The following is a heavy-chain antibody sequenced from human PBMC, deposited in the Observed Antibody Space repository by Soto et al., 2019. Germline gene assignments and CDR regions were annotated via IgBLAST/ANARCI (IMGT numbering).Heavy chain of an antibody. CDR3: ARDLGCSGGSCYDP. J-gene: IGHJ5*02. CDR1: GGSFSDYY. Sequence: SETLSLTCAVYGGSFSDYYWSWIRQPPGKGLEWIGEINHSGNTNYNPSLKSRVTLSVDTSKNQISLKVRSVTAADTAVYYCARDLGCSGGSCYDPWGQGTLVTVSS. D-gene: IGHD2-15*01. V-gene: IGHV4-34*01. CDR2: INHSGNT.